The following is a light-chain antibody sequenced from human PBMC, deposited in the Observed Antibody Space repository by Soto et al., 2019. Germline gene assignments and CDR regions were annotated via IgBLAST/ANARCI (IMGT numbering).Light chain of an antibody. CDR1: QDMTND. J-gene: IGKJ3*01. Sequence: DIQMTQSPSSLSASVGDRITITCQASQDMTNDLNWYQQKPGRAPNLLISHASTLESGVPSRFSGRGSGTDFTFTISSLQPEDTATYFCQQYANLPFTFGPGTKVEIK. CDR3: QQYANLPFT. V-gene: IGKV1-33*01. CDR2: HAS.